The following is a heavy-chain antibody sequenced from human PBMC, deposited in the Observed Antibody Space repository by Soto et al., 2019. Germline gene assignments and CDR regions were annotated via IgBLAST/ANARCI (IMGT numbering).Heavy chain of an antibody. CDR1: GFTFSTYA. D-gene: IGHD2-21*02. J-gene: IGHJ5*02. CDR3: AKDSVVIPAGGDCLDT. V-gene: IGHV3-23*01. Sequence: GALRLSCAASGFTFSTYAMTWVRQAPGKGLEWVSGISGSAGSTFYADSVKGRFTISRDNSKNTLYLQMNSLRAEDSAVYYCAKDSVVIPAGGDCLDTWRQGTRVTVSS. CDR2: ISGSAGST.